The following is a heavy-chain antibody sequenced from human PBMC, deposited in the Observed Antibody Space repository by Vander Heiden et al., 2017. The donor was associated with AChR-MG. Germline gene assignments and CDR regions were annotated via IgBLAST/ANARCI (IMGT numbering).Heavy chain of an antibody. CDR3: AREDSSGYYYYFDY. CDR2: ISYDGSNK. Sequence: QVQLVESGGGVVQPGRSLRLPCAASGFTLGSYAMHWVRQAPGKGLEWVAVISYDGSNKYYADSVKGRFTISRDNSKNTLYLQMNSLRAEDTAVYYCAREDSSGYYYYFDYWGQGTLVTVSS. D-gene: IGHD3-22*01. J-gene: IGHJ4*02. CDR1: GFTLGSYA. V-gene: IGHV3-30-3*01.